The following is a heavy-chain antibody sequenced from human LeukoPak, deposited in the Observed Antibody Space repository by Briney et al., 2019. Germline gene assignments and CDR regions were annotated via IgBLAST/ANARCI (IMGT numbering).Heavy chain of an antibody. Sequence: ASVKVSCKASGYTFTNYGISWVRQAPGQGLEWMGWIGAYNANTNYARELQGRVTMTTDTSTSTAYLELRSLRSDDTAVYYCARGGGLVPGTWFDPWGQGTLVTVSS. D-gene: IGHD6-19*01. CDR1: GYTFTNYG. CDR2: IGAYNANT. CDR3: ARGGGLVPGTWFDP. V-gene: IGHV1-18*01. J-gene: IGHJ5*02.